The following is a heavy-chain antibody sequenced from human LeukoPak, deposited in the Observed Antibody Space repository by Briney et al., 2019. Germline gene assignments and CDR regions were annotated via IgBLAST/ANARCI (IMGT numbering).Heavy chain of an antibody. J-gene: IGHJ4*02. V-gene: IGHV4-34*01. D-gene: IGHD6-13*01. Sequence: SETLSLTCAVYGGSFSGYYWSWIRQPPGKGLEWIGEINHSGSTNYNPSLKSRVTISVDTSKNQFSLKLSSVTAADTTVYYCAVGGAAAGSDYWGQGTLVTVSS. CDR1: GGSFSGYY. CDR3: AVGGAAAGSDY. CDR2: INHSGST.